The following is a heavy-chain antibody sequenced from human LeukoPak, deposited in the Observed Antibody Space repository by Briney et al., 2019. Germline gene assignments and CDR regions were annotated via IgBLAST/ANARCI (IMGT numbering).Heavy chain of an antibody. D-gene: IGHD6-19*01. CDR3: ARESDSSGWYANYFDY. V-gene: IGHV1-69*13. J-gene: IGHJ4*02. CDR2: IIPIFGTA. CDR1: GYRFPSHG. Sequence: SVKVSCTASGYRFPSHGISWVRQAPGQGLERMGGIIPIFGTANYAQKFQGRVTITADESTSTAYMELSSLRSEDTAVYYCARESDSSGWYANYFDYWGQGTLVTVSS.